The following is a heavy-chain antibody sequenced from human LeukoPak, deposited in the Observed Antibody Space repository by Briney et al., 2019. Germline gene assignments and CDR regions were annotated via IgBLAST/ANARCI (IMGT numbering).Heavy chain of an antibody. D-gene: IGHD3-10*01. Sequence: GGSLRLSCTASGFTFGDYATSWVRQAPGKGLEWVSSISSVSSYIYYADSVKGRFTISRDNARHSLYLQMNSLRAEDTAVYYCARETMVRGVIFLDYWGQGTLVTVSS. J-gene: IGHJ4*02. CDR1: GFTFGDYA. V-gene: IGHV3-21*01. CDR2: ISSVSSYI. CDR3: ARETMVRGVIFLDY.